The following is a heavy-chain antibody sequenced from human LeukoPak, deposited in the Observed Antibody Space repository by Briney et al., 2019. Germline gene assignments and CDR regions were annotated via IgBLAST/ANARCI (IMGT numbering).Heavy chain of an antibody. Sequence: SETLSLTCTVSGGSLSSSSSDWGWIRQPPRKGLEWIGSIYYSGSTYYNPSLKSRVTISVDTSKNQFSLKLSSVTAADTAVYSCARNSSYAFDIWGQGTMVTVSS. CDR3: ARNSSYAFDI. CDR2: IYYSGST. D-gene: IGHD4-11*01. J-gene: IGHJ3*02. V-gene: IGHV4-39*07. CDR1: GGSLSSSSSD.